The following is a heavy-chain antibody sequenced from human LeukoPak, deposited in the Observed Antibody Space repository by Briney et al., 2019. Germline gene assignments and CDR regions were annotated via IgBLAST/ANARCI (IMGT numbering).Heavy chain of an antibody. CDR1: GFTFSSYS. Sequence: GGSLRLSCAASGFTFSSYSMNWVRQAPGKGLEWVSSISSSSSYIYYADSVKGRFTISRDNAKNSLYLQMNGLRGEDTALYYCARDPVDDYWGQGTLVTVSS. CDR2: ISSSSSYI. J-gene: IGHJ4*02. CDR3: ARDPVDDY. V-gene: IGHV3-21*01.